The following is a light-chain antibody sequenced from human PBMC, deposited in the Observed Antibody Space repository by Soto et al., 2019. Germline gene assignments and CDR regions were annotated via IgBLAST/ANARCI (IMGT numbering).Light chain of an antibody. CDR1: SSDVGTYNF. J-gene: IGLJ3*02. Sequence: QSALTQPASVSGSPGQSITISCTGTSSDVGTYNFVSWYQQHPGKVPKLIIYEVSSRPSGVPDRFSASKSGNTASLTVSGLQAEDEADYYCSSYVVSYSWVFGGGTKLTVL. CDR3: SSYVVSYSWV. CDR2: EVS. V-gene: IGLV2-8*01.